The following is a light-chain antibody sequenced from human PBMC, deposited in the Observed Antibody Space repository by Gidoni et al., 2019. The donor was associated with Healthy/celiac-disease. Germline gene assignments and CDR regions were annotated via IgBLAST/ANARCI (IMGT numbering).Light chain of an antibody. CDR2: KAS. Sequence: DIPITPCPSPLSASVGDRVTITCRASQSISSWLAWYPQKPGKAPKLLIYKASSLESGVPSRFSGSGSGTEFTLTISSLQPDDFATYYCQQYNSYSWTFGQXTKVEIK. CDR1: QSISSW. J-gene: IGKJ1*01. CDR3: QQYNSYSWT. V-gene: IGKV1-5*03.